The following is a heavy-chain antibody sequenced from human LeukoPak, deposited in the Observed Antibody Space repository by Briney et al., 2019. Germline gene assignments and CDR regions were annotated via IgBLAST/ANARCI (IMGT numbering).Heavy chain of an antibody. CDR1: GFTFSSYG. CDR2: IWYDGSNK. V-gene: IGHV3-33*01. J-gene: IGHJ4*02. Sequence: PGGSLRLSCAASGFTFSSYGMHWVRQAPGKGLEWVAVIWYDGSNKYYADSVKGRFTISRDNSKNTLYLQMNSLRAEDTAVYYCARDIPPQGYCSITSCYTPGVDYWGQGTLVTVSS. CDR3: ARDIPPQGYCSITSCYTPGVDY. D-gene: IGHD2-2*02.